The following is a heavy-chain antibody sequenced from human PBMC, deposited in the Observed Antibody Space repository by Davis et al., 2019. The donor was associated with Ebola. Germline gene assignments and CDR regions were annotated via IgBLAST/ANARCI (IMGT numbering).Heavy chain of an antibody. D-gene: IGHD4-23*01. J-gene: IGHJ4*02. CDR2: IYYSGST. V-gene: IGHV4-59*01. Sequence: SETLSLTCTVSGGSISSYYWSWIRQPPGKGLEWIGYIYYSGSTNYNPSLKSRVTISVDTSKNQFSLKLSSVTAADTAVYYCARGYGGIHDYWGQGTLVTVSS. CDR1: GGSISSYY. CDR3: ARGYGGIHDY.